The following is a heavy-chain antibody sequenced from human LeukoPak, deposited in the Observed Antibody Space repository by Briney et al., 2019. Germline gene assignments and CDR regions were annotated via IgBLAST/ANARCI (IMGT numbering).Heavy chain of an antibody. D-gene: IGHD2-15*01. J-gene: IGHJ6*02. CDR2: IRSRANSYVT. CDR1: GFTFSSYS. CDR3: TRHSDRYCSGAGCYVNYFYGLDV. V-gene: IGHV3-73*01. Sequence: GGSLRLSCAASGFTFSSYSMNWVRQASGKGLEWLGRIRSRANSYVTVYAASVEGRFIISRDDSRDTAYLEMNSLKTEDTAVYYCTRHSDRYCSGAGCYVNYFYGLDVWGQGTTVTVSS.